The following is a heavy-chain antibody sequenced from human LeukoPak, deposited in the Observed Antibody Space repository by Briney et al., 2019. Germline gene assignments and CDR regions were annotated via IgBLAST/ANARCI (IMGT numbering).Heavy chain of an antibody. Sequence: ASVKVSCKASGGTFSSYAISWVRQAPGQGLEWMGRIIPILGIANYAQKFQGRVTITADKSTSTAYMELSSLRSEDAAVYYCASSIAAAGNDYWGQGTLVTVSS. CDR2: IIPILGIA. CDR1: GGTFSSYA. J-gene: IGHJ4*02. V-gene: IGHV1-69*04. D-gene: IGHD6-13*01. CDR3: ASSIAAAGNDY.